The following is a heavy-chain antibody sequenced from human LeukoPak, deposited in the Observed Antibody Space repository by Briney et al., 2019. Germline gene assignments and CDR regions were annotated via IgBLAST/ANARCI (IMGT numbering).Heavy chain of an antibody. CDR1: GGSISSGSYY. J-gene: IGHJ2*01. Sequence: SQTLSLTCTVSGGSISSGSYYWSWIRQPAGKGLEWIGRIYTSGSTNYNPSLKSRATISVDTSKNQFSLKLSSVTAADTAVYYCARENWVASYWYFDLWGRGTLVTVSS. D-gene: IGHD2-15*01. CDR2: IYTSGST. CDR3: ARENWVASYWYFDL. V-gene: IGHV4-61*02.